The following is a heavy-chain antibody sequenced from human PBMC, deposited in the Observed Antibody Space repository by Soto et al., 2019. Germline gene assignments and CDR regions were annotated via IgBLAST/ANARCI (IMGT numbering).Heavy chain of an antibody. D-gene: IGHD6-19*01. J-gene: IGHJ4*02. CDR2: IVAGGGTT. V-gene: IGHV3-23*01. CDR1: GFTFTNYA. Sequence: EVQLLESGGGLVQPGGSLRLSCAASGFTFTNYAMSWVRQAPGEGLEWVSGIVAGGGTTFYADSVKGRFTISRDNSKNTLYLQMNSLRAEDTALYYCAKDKGDRWLVFDNWGQGTLVTVSS. CDR3: AKDKGDRWLVFDN.